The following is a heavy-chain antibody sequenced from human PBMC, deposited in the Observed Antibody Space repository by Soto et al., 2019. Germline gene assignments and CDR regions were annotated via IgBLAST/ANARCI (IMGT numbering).Heavy chain of an antibody. V-gene: IGHV1-18*01. D-gene: IGHD1-1*01. Sequence: QVHLVQSGAEVKKPGASVKVSCKGSGYTFTSYGITWVRQAPGQGLEGMGWISAHNGNTDYAQKFQGRVTVTRDTSTSTAYMELRSLRSHDTAVYYCARGRYGDYWGQGALVTVSS. CDR3: ARGRYGDY. J-gene: IGHJ4*02. CDR2: ISAHNGNT. CDR1: GYTFTSYG.